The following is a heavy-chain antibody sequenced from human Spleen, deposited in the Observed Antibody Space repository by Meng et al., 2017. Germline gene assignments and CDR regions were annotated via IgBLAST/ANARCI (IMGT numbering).Heavy chain of an antibody. CDR2: INDDGSST. CDR1: GFTFSTYN. Sequence: GGSLRLSCAASGFTFSTYNMHWVRQAPGKGLVWVSRINDDGSSTTYTDSVRGRFTISRDNAKNTLYLQMNSLRAEDTAVYYCARDVNGVVWDYWGQGTLVTVSS. V-gene: IGHV3-74*01. J-gene: IGHJ4*02. CDR3: ARDVNGVVWDY. D-gene: IGHD1-1*01.